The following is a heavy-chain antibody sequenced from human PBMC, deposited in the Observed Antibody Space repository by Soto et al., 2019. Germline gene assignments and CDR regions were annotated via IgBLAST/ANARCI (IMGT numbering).Heavy chain of an antibody. D-gene: IGHD5-18*01. CDR3: ARTFGIQLWSTGGNWFDP. J-gene: IGHJ5*02. Sequence: SETLSLTCAVYGGSFSGYYWSWIRQPPGKGLEWIGEINHSGSTNYNPSLKSRVTISVDTSKNQFSLKLSFVTAADTAVYLCARTFGIQLWSTGGNWFDPWGQGTLVTVSS. V-gene: IGHV4-34*01. CDR2: INHSGST. CDR1: GGSFSGYY.